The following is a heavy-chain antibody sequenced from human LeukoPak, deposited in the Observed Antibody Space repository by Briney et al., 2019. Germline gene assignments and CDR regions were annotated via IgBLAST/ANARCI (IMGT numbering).Heavy chain of an antibody. CDR3: ARDGSCSGGSCYSEYYYYYGMDV. D-gene: IGHD2-15*01. CDR2: IIPILGIA. V-gene: IGHV1-69*04. Sequence: ASVKVSCKASGGTFSSYAISWVRQAPGQGLEWMGRIIPILGIANYAQKFQGRVTITADKSTSTAYMELSSLRSEDTAVYYCARDGSCSGGSCYSEYYYYYGMDVWGQGTTVTVSS. CDR1: GGTFSSYA. J-gene: IGHJ6*02.